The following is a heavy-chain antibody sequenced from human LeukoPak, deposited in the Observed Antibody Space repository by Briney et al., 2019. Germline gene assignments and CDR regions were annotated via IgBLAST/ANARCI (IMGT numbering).Heavy chain of an antibody. CDR1: GYTFTGYY. Sequence: ASVKVSCKASGYTFTGYYMHWVRQAPGQGLEWMGWINPNSAGTNYAQKFQGRVTMTRDTSISTAYIELSRLSSDDTAVYYCAREEAHAPTGYYYYGMDVWGQGTTVTVSS. CDR2: INPNSAGT. J-gene: IGHJ6*02. V-gene: IGHV1-2*02. CDR3: AREEAHAPTGYYYYGMDV.